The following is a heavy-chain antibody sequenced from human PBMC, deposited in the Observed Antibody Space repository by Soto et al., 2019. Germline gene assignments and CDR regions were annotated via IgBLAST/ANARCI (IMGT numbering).Heavy chain of an antibody. CDR3: ARHVGYSYGSYYYYYDMDV. Sequence: PSETLSLTCTVSGGSISSSSYYWGWIRQPPGKGLEWIGSIYYSGSTYYNPSLKSRVTISVDTSKNQFSLKLSSVTAADTAVYYCARHVGYSYGSYYYYYDMDVWGQGXTVTVSS. J-gene: IGHJ6*02. CDR1: GGSISSSSYY. D-gene: IGHD5-18*01. V-gene: IGHV4-39*01. CDR2: IYYSGST.